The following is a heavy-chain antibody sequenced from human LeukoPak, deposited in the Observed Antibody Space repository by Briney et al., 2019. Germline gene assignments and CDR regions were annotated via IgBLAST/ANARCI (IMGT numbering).Heavy chain of an antibody. D-gene: IGHD5-18*01. CDR2: ISSSSSYT. CDR1: GFTFSDYY. CDR3: ARSDTAIGYFDY. Sequence: KPGGSLRLSCAASGFTFSDYYMSWIRQAPGKGLEWVSYISSSSSYTNYADSVKGRFTISRDNAKNSLYLQMNSLRAEDTAVYYCARSDTAIGYFDYWGQGTLVTVSS. V-gene: IGHV3-11*03. J-gene: IGHJ4*02.